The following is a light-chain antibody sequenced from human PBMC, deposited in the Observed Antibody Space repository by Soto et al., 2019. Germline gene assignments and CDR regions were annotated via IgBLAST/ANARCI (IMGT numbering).Light chain of an antibody. Sequence: QSVLTQSPSASASLGASVKLTCTLSSGHSSYAIAWHQQQPEKGPRYLMKLNSDGSHSKGDGLPDRFSGSSSGAERYLTISSLQSEDEADYYCQTWGSGIHVFGGGTKLTVL. CDR3: QTWGSGIHV. CDR1: SGHSSYA. V-gene: IGLV4-69*01. CDR2: LNSDGSH. J-gene: IGLJ2*01.